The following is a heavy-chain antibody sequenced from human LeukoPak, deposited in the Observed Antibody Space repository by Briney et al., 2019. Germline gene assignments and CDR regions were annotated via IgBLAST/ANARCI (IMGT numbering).Heavy chain of an antibody. CDR2: IIPILGIA. Sequence: ASVKVSCKASGGTFSSYAISWVRQAPGQGLEWMGRIIPILGIANYAQKFQGRVTITADKSTSTAYMELSSLRSEDTAVYYCARDGIVATIGFDYWGQGTLVTVSS. D-gene: IGHD5-12*01. J-gene: IGHJ4*02. CDR1: GGTFSSYA. CDR3: ARDGIVATIGFDY. V-gene: IGHV1-69*04.